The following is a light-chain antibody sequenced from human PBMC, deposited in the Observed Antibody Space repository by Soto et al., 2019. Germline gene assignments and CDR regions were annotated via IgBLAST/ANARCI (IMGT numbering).Light chain of an antibody. J-gene: IGKJ4*01. CDR3: QKYNSAPPHT. CDR2: AAS. V-gene: IGKV1-27*01. CDR1: QGISNY. Sequence: DIQMTQSPSSLSASVGDRVTITCRASQGISNYLAWYQQKPGKVPKLLIYAASTLQSGVPSRFSGSGSGTDFTSLISSLQPEDVATYYCQKYNSAPPHTFGGGTKVEIK.